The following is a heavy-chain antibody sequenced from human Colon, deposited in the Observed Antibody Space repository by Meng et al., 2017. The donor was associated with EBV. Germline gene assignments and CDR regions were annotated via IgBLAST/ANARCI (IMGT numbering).Heavy chain of an antibody. Sequence: QVQVQEAGPGLVKPSGTLSLTCAVSGGSLSSRNWWSWVRQPPGKGLEWIGEIYHSGSTNYNPSLKSRVTISVDKSKNQFSLRLSSVTAADTAVYYCARVGAYCGGDCYHPRWGQGTLVTVSS. D-gene: IGHD2-21*02. CDR1: GGSLSSRNW. V-gene: IGHV4-4*02. J-gene: IGHJ4*02. CDR3: ARVGAYCGGDCYHPR. CDR2: IYHSGST.